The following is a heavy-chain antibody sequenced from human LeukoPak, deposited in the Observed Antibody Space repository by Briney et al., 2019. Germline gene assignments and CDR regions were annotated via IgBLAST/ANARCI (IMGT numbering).Heavy chain of an antibody. V-gene: IGHV3-23*01. CDR2: ISGSGGST. CDR3: AKCRLDSSGYYLFDY. CDR1: GFTFSSYA. J-gene: IGHJ4*02. Sequence: GGSLRLSCAASGFTFSSYAMSWVRQAPGKGLEWVSAISGSGGSTYYADSVKGRFTISRDNSKNTLYLQMNRLRPEDTDVYYCAKCRLDSSGYYLFDYWGQGNLVTVSS. D-gene: IGHD3-22*01.